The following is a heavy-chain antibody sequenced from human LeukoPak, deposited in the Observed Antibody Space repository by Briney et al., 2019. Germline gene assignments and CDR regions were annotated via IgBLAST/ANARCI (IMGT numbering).Heavy chain of an antibody. V-gene: IGHV3-74*01. Sequence: GGSLRLSCAASGSTFRTYWMHWVRQAPGKGLIWVSRISGDGRSTSYADSVKGRFTISRDNAKNTLYLQMHSLRAEDTAVYYCAAFYYDPAYWGQGTLVTVSS. CDR1: GSTFRTYW. D-gene: IGHD3-22*01. J-gene: IGHJ4*02. CDR3: AAFYYDPAY. CDR2: ISGDGRST.